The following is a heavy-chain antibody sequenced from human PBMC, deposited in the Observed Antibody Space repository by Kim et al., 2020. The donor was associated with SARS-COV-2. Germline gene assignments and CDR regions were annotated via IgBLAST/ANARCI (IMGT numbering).Heavy chain of an antibody. V-gene: IGHV3-48*04. Sequence: YYADSVKGRFTISRDNAKNSLYLQMNSLRAEDTAVYYCARVDGSGSYSDYWGQGTLVTVSS. D-gene: IGHD1-26*01. CDR3: ARVDGSGSYSDY. J-gene: IGHJ4*02.